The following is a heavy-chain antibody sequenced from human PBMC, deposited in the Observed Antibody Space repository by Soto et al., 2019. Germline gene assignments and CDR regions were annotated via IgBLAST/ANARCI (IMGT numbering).Heavy chain of an antibody. CDR1: GFTFSDYY. CDR2: ISSSSSYT. CDR3: SRDHCAPRWFSP. Sequence: QVQLVESGGGLVKPGGSLRLSCAASGFTFSDYYMNWIRQAPGKGLEWVSYISSSSSYTNYADSVKGKFTISKDNAKNSLDMQMNRRRAEDTAVYYSSRDHCAPRWFSPWDQEAPVTASS. V-gene: IGHV3-11*05. J-gene: IGHJ5*02.